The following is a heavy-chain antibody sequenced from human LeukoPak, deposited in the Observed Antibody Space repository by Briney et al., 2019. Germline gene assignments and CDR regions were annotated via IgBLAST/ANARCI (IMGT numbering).Heavy chain of an antibody. D-gene: IGHD3-10*01. J-gene: IGHJ4*02. V-gene: IGHV3-7*03. CDR1: GFSFSRYW. CDR3: ARAGQEWFGELGFDQ. CDR2: IKQDGSEK. Sequence: GGSLRLSCAASGFSFSRYWMSWVRQAPGKGLEWVANIKQDGSEKNYVESVKGRFTISRDNAKNSLYLQTNSLRAEDTAVYYCARAGQEWFGELGFDQWGQATLVIVSS.